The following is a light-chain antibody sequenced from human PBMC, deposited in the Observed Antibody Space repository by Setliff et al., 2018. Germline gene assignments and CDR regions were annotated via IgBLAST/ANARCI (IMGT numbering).Light chain of an antibody. Sequence: QSALAQPASVSGSPGQSITISCTGTSSDVGSYNLVSWYQQHPGKAPKLMIYEVSKRPSGVSNRFSGSKSVNTASLTISGLQAEDEADYYCCSYAGSSTFVVFGGGTK. CDR2: EVS. V-gene: IGLV2-23*02. CDR1: SSDVGSYNL. CDR3: CSYAGSSTFVV. J-gene: IGLJ2*01.